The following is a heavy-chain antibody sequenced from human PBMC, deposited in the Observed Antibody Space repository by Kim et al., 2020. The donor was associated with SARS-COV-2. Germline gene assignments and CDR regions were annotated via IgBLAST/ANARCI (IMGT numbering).Heavy chain of an antibody. J-gene: IGHJ4*02. D-gene: IGHD3-3*01. Sequence: ASVKVSCKASGYTFSNYAMHWVRQAPGQRLEWMGWINAGSGNTEYSQKFQGRLIITRDTSASTAYMELSSLRSEDTAVYYCARGGAVLRFLEWLSSYFDYWGQGTLVTV. CDR2: INAGSGNT. V-gene: IGHV1-3*01. CDR3: ARGGAVLRFLEWLSSYFDY. CDR1: GYTFSNYA.